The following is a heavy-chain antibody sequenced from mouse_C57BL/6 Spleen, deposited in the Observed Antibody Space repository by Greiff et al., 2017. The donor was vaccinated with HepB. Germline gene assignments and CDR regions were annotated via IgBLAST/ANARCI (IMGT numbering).Heavy chain of an antibody. CDR2: INPSSGYT. V-gene: IGHV1-7*01. D-gene: IGHD2-3*01. Sequence: VQGVESGAELAKPGASVKLSCKASGYTFTSYWMHWVKQRPGQGLEWIGYINPSSGYTKYNQKFKDKATLTADKSSSTAYMQLSSLTYEDSAVYYCARQYDGYYYYAMGCWGQGTSVTVSS. CDR1: GYTFTSYW. J-gene: IGHJ4*01. CDR3: ARQYDGYYYYAMGC.